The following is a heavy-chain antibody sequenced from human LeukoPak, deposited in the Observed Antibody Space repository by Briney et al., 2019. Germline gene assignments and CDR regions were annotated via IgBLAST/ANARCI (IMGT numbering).Heavy chain of an antibody. Sequence: GGSLRLSCAASGFTFSSYSMNWLRQAPGKGLEWVSYISSSSSTIYYADSVKGRFTISRDNAKNSLYLQMNSLRAEDTAVYYCSRVRLWTNGDPDYWGQGTLVTVSS. J-gene: IGHJ4*02. CDR3: SRVRLWTNGDPDY. CDR1: GFTFSSYS. CDR2: ISSSSSTI. V-gene: IGHV3-48*01. D-gene: IGHD2-8*01.